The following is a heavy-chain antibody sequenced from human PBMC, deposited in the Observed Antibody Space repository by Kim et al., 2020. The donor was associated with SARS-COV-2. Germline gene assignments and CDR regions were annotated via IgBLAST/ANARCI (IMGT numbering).Heavy chain of an antibody. Sequence: GGSLRLSCAASGFTFSRRAMSWVRQVPGKGLEWIASVNNNNNPYYADSVKGRFTVSRDITKDTLYLQMNSLRADDTALYYCAKDYPSSGWPTFDSWGQGTLVAVSS. CDR1: GFTFSRRA. CDR2: VNNNNNP. D-gene: IGHD6-19*01. V-gene: IGHV3-23*05. J-gene: IGHJ4*02. CDR3: AKDYPSSGWPTFDS.